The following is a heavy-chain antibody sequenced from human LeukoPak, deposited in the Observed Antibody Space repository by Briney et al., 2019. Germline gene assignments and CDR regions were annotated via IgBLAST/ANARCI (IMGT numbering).Heavy chain of an antibody. CDR1: GYTFTGYY. D-gene: IGHD2-2*01. CDR2: INPNSGGT. J-gene: IGHJ5*02. V-gene: IGHV1-2*02. CDR3: ARDLVCSSTSCYSYNWFDP. Sequence: ASVKVSCKASGYTFTGYYMHWVRQAPGQGLEWMGWINPNSGGTNYAQNFQGRVTMTRDTSISTAYMELSRLRSADTAVYYCARDLVCSSTSCYSYNWFDPWGQGTLVTVSS.